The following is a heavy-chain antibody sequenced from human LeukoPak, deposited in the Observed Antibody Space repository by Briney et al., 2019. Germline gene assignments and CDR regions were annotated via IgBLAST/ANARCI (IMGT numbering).Heavy chain of an antibody. J-gene: IGHJ3*02. D-gene: IGHD3-10*01. CDR2: ISAYNGNT. CDR1: GYTFTSYG. Sequence: ASVKVSCKASGYTFTSYGISWVRQAPGQGLEWMGWISAYNGNTNYAQKLQGRVTMTTDTSTSTAYMELRSLRSDDTAVYYCARCSRYYYGSGSYYNSDDALDIWGQGTMVTVSS. CDR3: ARCSRYYYGSGSYYNSDDALDI. V-gene: IGHV1-18*04.